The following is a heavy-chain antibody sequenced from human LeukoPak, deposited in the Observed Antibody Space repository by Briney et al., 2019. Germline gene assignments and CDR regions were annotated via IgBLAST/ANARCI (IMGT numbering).Heavy chain of an antibody. CDR1: GFTFSSYA. Sequence: GGSLRLSCAASGFTFSSYAMSWVRQAPGKGLEWVSGISGSGDNTYYADSVKGRFTISRDNSKNTLYVQVNSLGTVDTAAYCCAKGSYYDSSGSFYFDYWGQGTLVTVSS. V-gene: IGHV3-23*01. J-gene: IGHJ4*02. D-gene: IGHD3-22*01. CDR3: AKGSYYDSSGSFYFDY. CDR2: ISGSGDNT.